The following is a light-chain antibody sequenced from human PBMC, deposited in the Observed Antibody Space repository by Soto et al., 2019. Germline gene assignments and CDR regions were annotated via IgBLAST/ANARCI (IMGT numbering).Light chain of an antibody. Sequence: QSVLTQPASVSGSPGQSITISCTGTSSDVGDYNSVSWYQQHPGKAPKLMIFDVSDRPSGVSSRFSGSKSGNTASLTISGLQAEDEAAYYCSSYTGSITYVFGTGAKVTVL. CDR3: SSYTGSITYV. CDR2: DVS. CDR1: SSDVGDYNS. V-gene: IGLV2-14*03. J-gene: IGLJ1*01.